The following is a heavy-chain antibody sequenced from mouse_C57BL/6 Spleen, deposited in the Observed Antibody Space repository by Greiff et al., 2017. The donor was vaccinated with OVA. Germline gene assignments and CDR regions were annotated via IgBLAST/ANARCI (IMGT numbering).Heavy chain of an antibody. CDR1: GYTFTSYW. J-gene: IGHJ1*03. D-gene: IGHD2-3*01. CDR3: ARSGYDGYSVPDV. Sequence: QVQLQQSGAELVKPGASVKLSCKASGYTFTSYWMQWVKQRPGQGLEWIGEIDPSDSYTNYNQKFKGKATLTVDTSSSTAYMQLSSLTSEDSAVYYGARSGYDGYSVPDVWGTGTTVTVSS. CDR2: IDPSDSYT. V-gene: IGHV1-50*01.